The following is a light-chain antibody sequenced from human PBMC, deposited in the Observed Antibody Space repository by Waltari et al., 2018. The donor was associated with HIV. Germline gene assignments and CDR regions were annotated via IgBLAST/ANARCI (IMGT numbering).Light chain of an antibody. Sequence: EIVMTQSPDTPSVSPGERVNLSCRASQSVSTNLAWYQHKPGQAPRPLISVASTRATGIPARFSGSGSGTEFTLTISSLKSEDSAIYYCHQYNSLPWTFGLGTKVEIK. CDR2: VAS. V-gene: IGKV3-15*01. J-gene: IGKJ1*01. CDR1: QSVSTN. CDR3: HQYNSLPWT.